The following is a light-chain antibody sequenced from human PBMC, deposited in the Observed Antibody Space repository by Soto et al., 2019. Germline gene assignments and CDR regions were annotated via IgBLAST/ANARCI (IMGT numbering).Light chain of an antibody. CDR2: AAS. J-gene: IGKJ4*01. CDR1: QSISSW. Sequence: DIQITQSPSTLSASLGDRVTITFRASQSISSWLAWYQQKPGKAPKLLIFAASTLQSGVPSRFSGSGSGTDFTLTISSLQAEDFATYYCQQLSTYPSTFGGGSKVDIK. CDR3: QQLSTYPST. V-gene: IGKV1-5*01.